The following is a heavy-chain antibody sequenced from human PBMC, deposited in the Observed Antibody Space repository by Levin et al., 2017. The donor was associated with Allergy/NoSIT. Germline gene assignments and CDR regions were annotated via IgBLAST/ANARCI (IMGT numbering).Heavy chain of an antibody. CDR2: ISYDGSNK. V-gene: IGHV3-30*18. CDR1: GFTFSSYG. D-gene: IGHD2-2*01. CDR3: AKDQSRTPVFDY. Sequence: PGGSLRLSCAASGFTFSSYGMHWVRQAPGKGLEWVAVISYDGSNKYYADSVKGRFTISRDNSKNTLYLQMNSLRAEDTAVYYCAKDQSRTPVFDYWGQGTLVTVSS. J-gene: IGHJ4*02.